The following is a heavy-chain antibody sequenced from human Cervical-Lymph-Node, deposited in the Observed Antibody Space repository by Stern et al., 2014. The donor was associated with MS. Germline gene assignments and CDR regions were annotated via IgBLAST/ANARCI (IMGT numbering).Heavy chain of an antibody. Sequence: VQLVESGAEVREPGASVTLSCATSGYLFTTYYIHWVRQAPGQGLEWVGLINPDGGGTAYAQRFQGRVTVTRDTSTSTVYMPLSSLKSDDTGVFYCTIPNPAFEYWGQGTPVAVSS. J-gene: IGHJ4*02. CDR2: INPDGGGT. D-gene: IGHD2-21*01. CDR3: TIPNPAFEY. V-gene: IGHV1-46*01. CDR1: GYLFTTYY.